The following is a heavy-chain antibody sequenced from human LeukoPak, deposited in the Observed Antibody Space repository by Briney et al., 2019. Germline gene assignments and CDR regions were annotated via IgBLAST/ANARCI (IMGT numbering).Heavy chain of an antibody. V-gene: IGHV3-7*02. CDR1: GFTFSSSW. CDR3: ARSRAHAFDI. J-gene: IGHJ3*02. D-gene: IGHD1-26*01. Sequence: GGSLRLSCAASGFTFSSSWMSWVRQAPGIGLEWVANIKEDGSDKYYVDSVKGRFTISRDNAKNSLYLQMNSLRAEDTAVYYCARSRAHAFDIWGQGTMVTVSS. CDR2: IKEDGSDK.